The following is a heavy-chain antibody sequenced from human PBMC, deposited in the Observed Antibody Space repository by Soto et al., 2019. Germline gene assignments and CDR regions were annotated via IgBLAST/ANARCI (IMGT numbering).Heavy chain of an antibody. Sequence: EVQFLESGGGLVQPGGSLRLSCATSGFTCTSYAMSWVRQPPGKGLEWVSSISGSGDTTYYADSVKGRFTISRDNSKNTLYVQMESLRDEDTAVYYCAKGGCSGANCYSSAYWGQGTLVTVSS. D-gene: IGHD2-15*01. J-gene: IGHJ4*02. CDR3: AKGGCSGANCYSSAY. CDR2: ISGSGDTT. V-gene: IGHV3-23*01. CDR1: GFTCTSYA.